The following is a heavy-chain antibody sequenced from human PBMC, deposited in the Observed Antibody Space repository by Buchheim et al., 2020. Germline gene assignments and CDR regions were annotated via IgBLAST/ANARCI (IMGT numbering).Heavy chain of an antibody. Sequence: EVFLVESGGGLVQPGGSLRLSCAASGFTFSGYEMNWVRQAPGKGLECIAYISARGGSTYYVDSVRGRFTISRDNAQKSLYLQMNSLRVEDTAVYYCATDPHYPSGSYWGRGTL. V-gene: IGHV3-48*03. D-gene: IGHD3-10*01. J-gene: IGHJ1*01. CDR3: ATDPHYPSGSY. CDR2: ISARGGST. CDR1: GFTFSGYE.